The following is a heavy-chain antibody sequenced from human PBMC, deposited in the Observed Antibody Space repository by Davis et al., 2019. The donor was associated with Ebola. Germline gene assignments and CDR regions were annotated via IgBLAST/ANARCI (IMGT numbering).Heavy chain of an antibody. V-gene: IGHV3-66*01. CDR3: AREGSGWFDYDYYYGMDV. J-gene: IGHJ6*02. CDR1: GFTFSSYW. Sequence: GGSLRLSCAASGFTFSSYWMSWVRQAPGKGLEWVSVIYSGGSTYYADSVKGRFTISRDNSKKTLYLQMNSLRVEDTAVYYCAREGSGWFDYDYYYGMDVWGQGTTVTVSS. D-gene: IGHD6-19*01. CDR2: IYSGGST.